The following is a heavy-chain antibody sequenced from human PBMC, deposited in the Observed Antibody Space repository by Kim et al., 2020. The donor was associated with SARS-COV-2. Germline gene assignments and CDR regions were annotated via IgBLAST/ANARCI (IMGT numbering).Heavy chain of an antibody. Sequence: ANSEKCRYTISRDESKNTLYLEMNSQRAEDAAVYYCAREEVAYEDLAVRYWGQGTLVTVSS. D-gene: IGHD5-12*01. V-gene: IGHV3-53*01. CDR3: AREEVAYEDLAVRY. J-gene: IGHJ4*02.